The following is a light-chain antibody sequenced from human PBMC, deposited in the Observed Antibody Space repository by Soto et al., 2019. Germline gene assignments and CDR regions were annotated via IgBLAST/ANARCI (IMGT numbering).Light chain of an antibody. CDR1: QSVTNNY. Sequence: EIVLTQSPGTLSWSPGERATLSCRASQSVTNNYVAWYQQKPGQAPRLLIHDASSRATGIPDRFSGSGSGTDFTLTISRLEPEDFAVYFCQQCATSPLTFGQGTRVDIK. CDR2: DAS. V-gene: IGKV3-20*01. J-gene: IGKJ1*01. CDR3: QQCATSPLT.